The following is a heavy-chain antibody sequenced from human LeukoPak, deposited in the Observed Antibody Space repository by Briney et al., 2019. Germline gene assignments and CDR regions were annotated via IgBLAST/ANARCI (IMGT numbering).Heavy chain of an antibody. V-gene: IGHV3-30*02. CDR3: AEDRSNDFWSGYLFDY. CDR1: RFTFSSYG. J-gene: IGHJ4*02. D-gene: IGHD3-3*01. CDR2: IRYDGSNK. Sequence: GGSLRLSCAASRFTFSSYGMHWVRQAPGKGLVGVAFIRYDGSNKYYADSVKGRFTISRDNSKNTLYLQMNSLRAEDTAVYYCAEDRSNDFWSGYLFDYWGQGTLVTVSS.